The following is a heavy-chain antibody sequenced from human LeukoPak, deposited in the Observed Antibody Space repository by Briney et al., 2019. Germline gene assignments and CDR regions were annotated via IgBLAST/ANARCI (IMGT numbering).Heavy chain of an antibody. Sequence: TGGSLRLSCAASGSTFSSYAMSWVRQAPGKGLEWVSAISGSGGSTYYADSVKGRFTISRDNSKNTLYLQMNSLRAEDTAVYYCAKLLLGYCSSTSCFDYWGQGTLVTVSS. D-gene: IGHD2-2*01. CDR1: GSTFSSYA. CDR3: AKLLLGYCSSTSCFDY. J-gene: IGHJ4*02. V-gene: IGHV3-23*01. CDR2: ISGSGGST.